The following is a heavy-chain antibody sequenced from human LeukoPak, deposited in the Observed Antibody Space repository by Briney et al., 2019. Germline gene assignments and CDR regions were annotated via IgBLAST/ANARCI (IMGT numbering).Heavy chain of an antibody. D-gene: IGHD3-3*01. V-gene: IGHV3-7*01. J-gene: IGHJ4*02. CDR3: VRDEGVDRFGVVIEQYFDY. CDR1: GFIFSRYW. Sequence: GGSLRLSCAASGFIFSRYWMSWVRQAPGKGLEWVADIRQDGNEKYYVDSVRGRFTISRDNSKNSMYLQMNSLRAEDTAVYYCVRDEGVDRFGVVIEQYFDYWGQGTVVTVSS. CDR2: IRQDGNEK.